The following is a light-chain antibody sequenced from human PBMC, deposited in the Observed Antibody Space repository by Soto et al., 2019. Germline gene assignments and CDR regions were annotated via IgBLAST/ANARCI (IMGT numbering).Light chain of an antibody. CDR2: GAS. V-gene: IGKV3-15*01. Sequence: EIVMRQSPATLSVSPGERYTLSCRASQSVDSNLAWYQQKPGQAPRLLIYGASTRATGIPARFSGSGSGTEFTLTISSLQSEDFALYYCQQYNDWPLTFGQGTKVDIK. CDR3: QQYNDWPLT. J-gene: IGKJ1*01. CDR1: QSVDSN.